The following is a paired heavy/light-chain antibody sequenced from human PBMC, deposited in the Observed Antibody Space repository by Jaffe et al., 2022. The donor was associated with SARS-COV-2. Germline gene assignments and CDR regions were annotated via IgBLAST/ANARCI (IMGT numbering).Heavy chain of an antibody. CDR1: GFTFSDYY. V-gene: IGHV3-11*01. CDR2: ISSSGSAI. CDR3: ARTGYCSGGSCFGNYFYYMDV. Sequence: QVQVVESGGGLVKPGGSLRLSCAASGFTFSDYYMSWIRQAPGKGLEWVSYISSSGSAIHYADSVKGRFTISRDNAKNSLYLQMNSLRAEDTAMYYCARTGYCSGGSCFGNYFYYMDVWGKGTTVTVSS. J-gene: IGHJ6*03. D-gene: IGHD2-15*01.
Light chain of an antibody. CDR3: MQALQTPWT. V-gene: IGKV2-28*01. J-gene: IGKJ1*01. CDR2: LGS. CDR1: QSLLHRNGYNY. Sequence: DIVMTQSPLSLPVTPGEPASISCRSSQSLLHRNGYNYLDWYLQKPGQSPQLLIYLGSNRASGVPDRFSGSESGTDFTLKISRVEAEDVGVYYCMQALQTPWTFGQGTRVEIK.